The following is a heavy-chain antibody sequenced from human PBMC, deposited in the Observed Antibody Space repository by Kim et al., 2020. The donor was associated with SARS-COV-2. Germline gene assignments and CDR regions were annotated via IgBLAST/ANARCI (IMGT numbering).Heavy chain of an antibody. D-gene: IGHD3-16*01. V-gene: IGHV1-46*01. CDR2: INPATGYT. CDR1: GYPFTEKY. CDR3: GRWQSSGGMDV. Sequence: ASVKVSCKASGYPFTEKYIHWVRQAPGQGPESLGVINPATGYTTYAQKFKGRVRLTRDTSTSTLYMDLSSLTSEDTAVYYCGRWQSSGGMDVWGQGTSVTVSS. J-gene: IGHJ6*02.